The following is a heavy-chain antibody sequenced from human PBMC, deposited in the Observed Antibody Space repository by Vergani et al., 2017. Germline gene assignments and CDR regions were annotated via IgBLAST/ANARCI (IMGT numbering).Heavy chain of an antibody. CDR3: ARGHLTYYYDSSGYYYAY. CDR1: GGSFSGYY. D-gene: IGHD3-22*01. V-gene: IGHV4-34*01. J-gene: IGHJ4*02. CDR2: INHSGIT. Sequence: QVQLQQWGAGLLKPSETLSLTCAVYGGSFSGYYWSWIRQPPGKGLEWIGEINHSGITNYNPSLKSRVTISVDTSKNQFSLKLSSVTAADTAVYYCARGHLTYYYDSSGYYYAYWGQGTLVTVSS.